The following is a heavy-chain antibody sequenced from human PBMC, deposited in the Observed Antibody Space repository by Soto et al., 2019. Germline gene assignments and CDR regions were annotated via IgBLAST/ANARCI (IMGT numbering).Heavy chain of an antibody. CDR2: ISAYNGNT. J-gene: IGHJ4*02. V-gene: IGHV1-18*04. Sequence: ASVKVSCKASGYTFTSYGISWVRQAPGQGLEWMGWISAYNGNTNYAQKLQGRVTMTTDTSTSTAYMVLRSLRSDDTAVYYCARGYYDSSGYYVPFPNFDYWGQGTLVTVS. CDR1: GYTFTSYG. D-gene: IGHD3-22*01. CDR3: ARGYYDSSGYYVPFPNFDY.